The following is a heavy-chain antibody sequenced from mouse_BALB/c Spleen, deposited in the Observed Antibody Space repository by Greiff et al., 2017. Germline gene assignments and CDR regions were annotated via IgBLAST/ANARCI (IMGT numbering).Heavy chain of an antibody. CDR2: ISSGGGST. CDR3: ARGITPFDY. Sequence: EVKVVESGGGLVKPGGSLKLSCAASGFAFSSYDMSWVRQTPEKRLEWVAYISSGGGSTYYPDTVKGRFTISRDNAKNTLYLQMSSLKSEDTAMYYCARGITPFDYWGQGTTLTVSS. V-gene: IGHV5-12-1*01. D-gene: IGHD2-4*01. CDR1: GFAFSSYD. J-gene: IGHJ2*01.